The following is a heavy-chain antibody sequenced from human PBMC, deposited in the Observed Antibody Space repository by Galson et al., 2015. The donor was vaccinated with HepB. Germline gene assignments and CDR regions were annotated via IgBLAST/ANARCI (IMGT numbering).Heavy chain of an antibody. Sequence: SLRLSCAASGFTFSSYAMSWVRQAPGKGLEWVSAISGSGGSTYYADSVKGRFTISRDNSKNTLYLQMNSLRAEDTAVYYCARETENYYDSSGYYYPRGYFDYWGQGTLVTVSS. V-gene: IGHV3-23*01. CDR3: ARETENYYDSSGYYYPRGYFDY. J-gene: IGHJ4*02. D-gene: IGHD3-22*01. CDR1: GFTFSSYA. CDR2: ISGSGGST.